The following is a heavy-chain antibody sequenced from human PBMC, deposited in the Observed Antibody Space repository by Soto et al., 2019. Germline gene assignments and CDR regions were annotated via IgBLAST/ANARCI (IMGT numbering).Heavy chain of an antibody. CDR2: ISSSSSYI. D-gene: IGHD6-19*01. CDR1: GFTVSSYS. V-gene: IGHV3-21*01. Sequence: EVQLVESGGGLVKRGGSLRLSCAASGFTVSSYSMNWVRQAPGKGLEWVSSISSSSSYIYYADSVKGRFTISRDNAKNSLYLQMNSLRAEDTAVYYCARDQVAGTRYFDLCGRGTLVTVSS. J-gene: IGHJ2*01. CDR3: ARDQVAGTRYFDL.